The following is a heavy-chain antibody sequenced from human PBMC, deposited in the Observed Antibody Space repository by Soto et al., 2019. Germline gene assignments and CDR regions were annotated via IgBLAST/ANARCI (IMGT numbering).Heavy chain of an antibody. CDR2: INQSGST. CDR1: GGSFGGYY. CDR3: ARGRYSDSSGFYDAFDI. Sequence: QVQLQQWGAGLLKPSETLSLTCAVHGGSFGGYYWNWIRLPPGKGLEWIGQINQSGSTNSSPSLKSRVTVSVDTSNNQFSLKLHSVTAADTAVYYCARGRYSDSSGFYDAFDIWGQGTMVTVSS. V-gene: IGHV4-34*01. D-gene: IGHD3-22*01. J-gene: IGHJ3*02.